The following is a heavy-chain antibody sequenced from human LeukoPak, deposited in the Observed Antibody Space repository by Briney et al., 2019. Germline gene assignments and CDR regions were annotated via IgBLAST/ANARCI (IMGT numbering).Heavy chain of an antibody. Sequence: GGSLRLSCTASGFTFSSYSMNWVRQAPGKGLEWVSSISTSSSYIYYADSVKGRFTISRDNARNSLYLQMNTLRAEDTAVYYCAKDRGPLSDYWGQGTLVTVSS. J-gene: IGHJ4*02. V-gene: IGHV3-21*01. CDR3: AKDRGPLSDY. CDR2: ISTSSSYI. CDR1: GFTFSSYS.